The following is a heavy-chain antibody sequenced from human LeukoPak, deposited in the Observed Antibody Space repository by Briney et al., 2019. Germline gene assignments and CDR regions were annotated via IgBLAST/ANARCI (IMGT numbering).Heavy chain of an antibody. CDR2: ISSSSSYI. CDR3: ARARGDGYNLEY. D-gene: IGHD5-24*01. J-gene: IGHJ4*02. V-gene: IGHV3-21*01. Sequence: PGGSLRLSCAASGFTFSSYSMYWVRQAPGKGLEWVSSISSSSSYIYYADSVKGRFTISRDNAKNSLYLQMNSLRAEDTAVYYCARARGDGYNLEYWGQGTLVTVSS. CDR1: GFTFSSYS.